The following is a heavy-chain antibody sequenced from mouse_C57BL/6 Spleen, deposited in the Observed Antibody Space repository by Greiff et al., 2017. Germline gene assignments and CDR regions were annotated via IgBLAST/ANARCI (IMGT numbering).Heavy chain of an antibody. J-gene: IGHJ4*01. CDR1: GYTFTSYG. Sequence: VQLQQSGAELARPGASVKLSCKASGYTFTSYGISWVKQRTGQGLEWIGEIYPRSGNTYYNEKFKGKATLTADKSSSTAYMELRSLTSEDSAVYFCARAFTTVVATLYYAMDYWGQGTSVTVSS. CDR2: IYPRSGNT. V-gene: IGHV1-81*01. CDR3: ARAFTTVVATLYYAMDY. D-gene: IGHD1-1*01.